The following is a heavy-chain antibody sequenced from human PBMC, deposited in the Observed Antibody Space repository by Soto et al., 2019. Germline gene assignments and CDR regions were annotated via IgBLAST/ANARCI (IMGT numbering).Heavy chain of an antibody. J-gene: IGHJ4*02. CDR3: AHRPGAYSPFDS. D-gene: IGHD2-21*01. V-gene: IGHV2-5*02. CDR1: GFSLSTSGVG. Sequence: QITLKESGPTLVKPTQTLTLTCTFSGFSLSTSGVGVGWIRQPPGKALEWLALIYWDDDKRYSPSLKSRLTITKEPPKSRVVLPLTTMDPVDPATYSCAHRPGAYSPFDSWGQGTLVTVSS. CDR2: IYWDDDK.